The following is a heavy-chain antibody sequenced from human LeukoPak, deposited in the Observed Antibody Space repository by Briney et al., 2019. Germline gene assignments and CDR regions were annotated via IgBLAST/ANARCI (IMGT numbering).Heavy chain of an antibody. D-gene: IGHD5-12*01. V-gene: IGHV3-15*01. CDR3: AKIGGYYFDY. J-gene: IGHJ4*02. CDR2: IKSKTDGGTT. Sequence: GGSLRLSSAGSGFTFSNAWMSWVRQAPGKGLEWVGRIKSKTDGGTTDYAAPVKGRFTISRDNSKNTLYLQMNSLRAEDTAVYYSAKIGGYYFDYWGQGNLVTVSS. CDR1: GFTFSNAW.